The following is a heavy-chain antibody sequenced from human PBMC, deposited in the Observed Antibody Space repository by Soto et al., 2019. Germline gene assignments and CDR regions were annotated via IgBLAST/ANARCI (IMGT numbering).Heavy chain of an antibody. CDR2: ISAYNGNT. J-gene: IGHJ4*02. Sequence: ASVKVSCKASGYTFTSYGISCARQAPGQGLEWMGWISAYNGNTNYAQKLQGRVTMTTDTSTSTAYMELRSLRSDDTAVYYCARVSLGSYDFWSGYYDFDYWGQGTLVTVSS. CDR1: GYTFTSYG. D-gene: IGHD3-3*01. CDR3: ARVSLGSYDFWSGYYDFDY. V-gene: IGHV1-18*01.